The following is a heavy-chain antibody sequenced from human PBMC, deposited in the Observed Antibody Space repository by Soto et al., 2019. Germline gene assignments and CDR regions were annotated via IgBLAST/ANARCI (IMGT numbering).Heavy chain of an antibody. Sequence: EVQLLESGGGLVQPGGSLRLSCAASGFTFSSYSMSWVRQAPGKGLEWVSGFRSGGDDGTTYYADSVKGRFTISRDNSKNTLYLQMSSLRAEDTAVYYCARVSRSGYYPKYWGQGTLVTVSS. D-gene: IGHD3-3*01. CDR3: ARVSRSGYYPKY. J-gene: IGHJ4*02. CDR2: SGGDDGTT. V-gene: IGHV3-23*01. CDR1: GFTFSSYS.